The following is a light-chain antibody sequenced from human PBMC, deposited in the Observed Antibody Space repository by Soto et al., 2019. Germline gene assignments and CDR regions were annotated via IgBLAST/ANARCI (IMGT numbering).Light chain of an antibody. J-gene: IGLJ3*02. CDR2: EVT. CDR3: QTFDSSLTISWV. V-gene: IGLV2-14*01. CDR1: SSDIGGYNS. Sequence: QSALTQPASVSGSPGQSITISCTGTSSDIGGYNSVSWYQQHPRKAPKLMIYEVTNRPSGISNRFSGSKSGNTASLTISGLQAEDEADYYCQTFDSSLTISWVFGGGTKVTVL.